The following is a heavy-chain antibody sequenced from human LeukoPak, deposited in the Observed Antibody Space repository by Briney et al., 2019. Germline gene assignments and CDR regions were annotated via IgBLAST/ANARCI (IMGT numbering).Heavy chain of an antibody. V-gene: IGHV3-23*01. CDR2: LSDSGVYT. D-gene: IGHD4-17*01. CDR3: AKKAHYDAYAKYFDY. Sequence: GGSLRLSCAASGFTFSSYSMNWVRQAPGKGLEWVSILSDSGVYTYYADSVKGRFTISRDNSNNMLYLQMNSLRAEDTAVYYCAKKAHYDAYAKYFDYWGQGTLVTVSS. J-gene: IGHJ4*02. CDR1: GFTFSSYS.